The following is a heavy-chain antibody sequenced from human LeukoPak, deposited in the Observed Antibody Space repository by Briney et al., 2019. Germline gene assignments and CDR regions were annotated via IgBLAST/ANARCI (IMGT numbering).Heavy chain of an antibody. Sequence: GGSLRLSCAASGFTFSDYYMSWIRQAPGKGLEWVSYISSSGSTIYYADSVKGRFTISRDNAKNSPYLQMNSLRAEDTAVYYCARGASKWELHFDYWGQGTLVTVSS. CDR1: GFTFSDYY. V-gene: IGHV3-11*01. D-gene: IGHD1-26*01. CDR2: ISSSGSTI. J-gene: IGHJ4*02. CDR3: ARGASKWELHFDY.